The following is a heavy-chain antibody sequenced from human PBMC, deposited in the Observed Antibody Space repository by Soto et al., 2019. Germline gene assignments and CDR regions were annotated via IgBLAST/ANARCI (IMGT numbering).Heavy chain of an antibody. CDR1: GLSLSSSGVA. J-gene: IGHJ4*02. CDR2: IFWDDDK. Sequence: QITLKESGPTLVKPTQTLTLTCTFSGLSLSSSGVAVGWVRQPPGKALEWLALIFWDDDKRYSPALKSRLTVSHDTSKNPVVFTMTNVDPVDPGPYSCAHGTTRTTLLAYWGQGTPVSVSS. D-gene: IGHD1-1*01. V-gene: IGHV2-5*02. CDR3: AHGTTRTTLLAY.